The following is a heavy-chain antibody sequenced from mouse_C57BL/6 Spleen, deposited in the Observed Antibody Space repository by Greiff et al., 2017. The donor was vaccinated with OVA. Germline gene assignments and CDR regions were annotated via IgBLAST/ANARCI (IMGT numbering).Heavy chain of an antibody. D-gene: IGHD4-1*01. Sequence: QVQLQQPGAELVKPGASVKLSCKASGYTFTSYWMQWVKQRPGQGLEWIGEIDPSDSYTNYNQKFKGKATLTVDTSSSTAYMQLSSLTSEDSAVYYCASSNWDQAWFAYWGQGTLVTVSA. CDR2: IDPSDSYT. J-gene: IGHJ3*01. CDR1: GYTFTSYW. V-gene: IGHV1-50*01. CDR3: ASSNWDQAWFAY.